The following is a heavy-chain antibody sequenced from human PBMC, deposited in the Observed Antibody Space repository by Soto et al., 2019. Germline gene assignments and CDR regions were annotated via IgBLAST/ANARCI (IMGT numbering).Heavy chain of an antibody. CDR2: IYPGDSDT. Sequence: GESLKISCKGSGYSFTSYWIGWVRQMPGKGLEWMGIIYPGDSDTRYSPSFQGQVTISADKSISTAYLQWSSLKASDTAMYYCASSSIAPRLGYYYGMAVWGQGTTVTVSS. CDR1: GYSFTSYW. CDR3: ASSSIAPRLGYYYGMAV. D-gene: IGHD6-6*01. V-gene: IGHV5-51*01. J-gene: IGHJ6*02.